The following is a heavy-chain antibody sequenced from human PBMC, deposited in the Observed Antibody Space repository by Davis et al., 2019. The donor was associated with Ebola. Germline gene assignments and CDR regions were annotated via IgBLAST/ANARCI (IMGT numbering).Heavy chain of an antibody. D-gene: IGHD6-13*01. CDR1: GGSISSYY. V-gene: IGHV4-39*07. CDR2: ICYSGST. J-gene: IGHJ6*02. CDR3: ARIAAAGTPLYYYYGMDV. Sequence: SETLSLTCTVSGGSISSYYWSWIRQPPGKGLEWIGSICYSGSTYYNPSLKSRVTISVDTSKNQFSLKLSSVTAADTAVYYCARIAAAGTPLYYYYGMDVWGQGTTVTVSS.